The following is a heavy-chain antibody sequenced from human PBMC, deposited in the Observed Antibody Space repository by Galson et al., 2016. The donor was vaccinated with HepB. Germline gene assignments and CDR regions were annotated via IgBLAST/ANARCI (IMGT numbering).Heavy chain of an antibody. V-gene: IGHV2-5*02. D-gene: IGHD1-26*01. J-gene: IGHJ4*02. Sequence: PALVKPTQTLTLTCSFYGFSLNTDEVAVGWIRQPPGKALEWLALIYWDDDKRYTPSLQNRLTITKDTSKNQVVLTMTDMDPVDTATYYCEHGPHTLIHNYYRRDFAHWGPGTPVTLSS. CDR2: IYWDDDK. CDR1: GFSLNTDEVA. CDR3: EHGPHTLIHNYYRRDFAH.